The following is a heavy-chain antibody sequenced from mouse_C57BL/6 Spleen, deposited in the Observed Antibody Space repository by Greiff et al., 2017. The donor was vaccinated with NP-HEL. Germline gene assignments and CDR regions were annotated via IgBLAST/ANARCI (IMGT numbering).Heavy chain of an antibody. J-gene: IGHJ2*01. D-gene: IGHD1-1*01. CDR3: ARYYGSSYLDY. CDR2: IDPSDSYT. CDR1: GYTFTSYW. V-gene: IGHV1-69*01. Sequence: QVQLQQPGAELVMPGASVKLSCKASGYTFTSYWMHWVKQRPGQGLEWIGEIDPSDSYTNYNQKFKGKSTLTVDKSSSTAYMQLSSLTSEDSAVYYCARYYGSSYLDYWGKGTTLTVSS.